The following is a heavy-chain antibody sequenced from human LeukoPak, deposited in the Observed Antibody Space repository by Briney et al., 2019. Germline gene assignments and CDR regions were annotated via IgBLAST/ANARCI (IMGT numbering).Heavy chain of an antibody. CDR2: IIPIFGIA. J-gene: IGHJ4*02. CDR3: ARDKSDDFWSGYYPFDY. Sequence: SVKVSCKASGGTFSSYAISWVRQAPGQGLEWMGGIIPIFGIANYAQKFQGRVTITADESTSTAYMELSSLRSEDTAVYYCARDKSDDFWSGYYPFDYWGQGTLFTVSS. V-gene: IGHV1-69*13. CDR1: GGTFSSYA. D-gene: IGHD3-3*01.